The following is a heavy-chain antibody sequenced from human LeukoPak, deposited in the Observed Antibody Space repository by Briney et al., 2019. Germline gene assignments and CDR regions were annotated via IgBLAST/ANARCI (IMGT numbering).Heavy chain of an antibody. Sequence: SETLSLTCTVSGGSISSSSYYWGWIRQPPGKGLEWIGSIYYSGSTYYNPSLKSRVTMSVDTSKNQFSLKLSSVTAADTAVYYCARDTYYYDSSGRYFDYWGQGTLVTVSS. CDR3: ARDTYYYDSSGRYFDY. CDR2: IYYSGST. V-gene: IGHV4-39*07. J-gene: IGHJ4*02. CDR1: GGSISSSSYY. D-gene: IGHD3-22*01.